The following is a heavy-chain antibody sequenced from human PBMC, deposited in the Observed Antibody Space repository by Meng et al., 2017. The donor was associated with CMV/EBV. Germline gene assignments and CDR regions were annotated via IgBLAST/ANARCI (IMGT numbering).Heavy chain of an antibody. CDR1: GFTVSSNY. J-gene: IGHJ5*02. CDR2: IYSGGST. Sequence: GESLKISCAASGFTVSSNYMSWVRQAPGKGLEWVSVIYSGGSTYYADSVKGRFTISRDNAKNSLYLQMNSLRAEDTAVYYCVRGYNWFDPWGQGTLVTVSS. V-gene: IGHV3-66*01. CDR3: VRGYNWFDP.